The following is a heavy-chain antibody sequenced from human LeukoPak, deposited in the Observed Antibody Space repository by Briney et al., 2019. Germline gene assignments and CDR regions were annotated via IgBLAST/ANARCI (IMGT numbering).Heavy chain of an antibody. D-gene: IGHD1-7*01. CDR1: GGSISSSSYY. CDR3: ARGYMGTTDY. Sequence: SETLSLTCTVSGGSISSSSYYWGWIRQPPGKGLEWIGSIYYSGSTYYNPSLKSRVTISVDTSKNQFSLQLSSVTPEDTAVYYCARGYMGTTDYWGRGTLVTVSS. J-gene: IGHJ4*02. CDR2: IYYSGST. V-gene: IGHV4-39*01.